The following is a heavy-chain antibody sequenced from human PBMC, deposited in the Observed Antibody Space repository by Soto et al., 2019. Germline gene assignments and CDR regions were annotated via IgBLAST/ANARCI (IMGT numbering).Heavy chain of an antibody. D-gene: IGHD2-2*02. J-gene: IGHJ6*02. V-gene: IGHV3-33*01. CDR3: ARDDIVVVPAAIKDYYYGMDI. CDR1: GFTFSSYG. CDR2: IWYDGSNK. Sequence: HPGGSLRLSCAASGFTFSSYGMHWVRQAPGKGLEWVAVIWYDGSNKYYADSVKGRFTISRDNSKNTLYLQMNSLRAEDTAVYYCARDDIVVVPAAIKDYYYGMDIWGQGTTVTVSS.